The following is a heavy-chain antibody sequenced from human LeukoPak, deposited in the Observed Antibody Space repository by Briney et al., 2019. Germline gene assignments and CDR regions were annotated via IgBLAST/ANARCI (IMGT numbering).Heavy chain of an antibody. V-gene: IGHV1-2*02. CDR1: GHTFTGYY. J-gene: IGHJ4*02. Sequence: ASVKVSCKASGHTFTGYYMHWERRAPGQGLEWMGWINPNSGGTNYAQKFQGRVTMTRDTSISTAYMELSRLRSDDTAVYYCARGGYSSGWYDDYWGQGTLVTVSS. D-gene: IGHD6-19*01. CDR3: ARGGYSSGWYDDY. CDR2: INPNSGGT.